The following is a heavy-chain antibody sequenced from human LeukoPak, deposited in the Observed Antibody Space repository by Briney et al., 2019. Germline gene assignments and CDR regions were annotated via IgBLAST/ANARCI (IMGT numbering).Heavy chain of an antibody. Sequence: PGGSLRLSCAASGFTVSTSYMSWVRQAPGKGLEWVSVIYTSGSTYYEDSVKGRFTISRDNSKNKMYLQMNSLRAEDTAMYYCARAPMSYDSSGFGGAFDIWGQGTMVTVSS. CDR2: IYTSGST. CDR3: ARAPMSYDSSGFGGAFDI. V-gene: IGHV3-66*02. D-gene: IGHD3-22*01. J-gene: IGHJ3*02. CDR1: GFTVSTSY.